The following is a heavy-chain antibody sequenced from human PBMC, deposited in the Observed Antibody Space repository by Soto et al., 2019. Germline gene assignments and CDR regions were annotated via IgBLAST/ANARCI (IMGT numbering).Heavy chain of an antibody. Sequence: QVQLVQSGAEVKTPGASVKVSCKASGYTFTNYNIAWVRQAPGQGLEWMGWISLQNGNTNYAQKLQGRVTMTTDTSTSTAYMELRSLRSDDTAVYYCVRDEVGDSGGYFRHWGQGTLVTVSS. V-gene: IGHV1-18*01. CDR3: VRDEVGDSGGYFRH. D-gene: IGHD1-26*01. J-gene: IGHJ1*01. CDR1: GYTFTNYN. CDR2: ISLQNGNT.